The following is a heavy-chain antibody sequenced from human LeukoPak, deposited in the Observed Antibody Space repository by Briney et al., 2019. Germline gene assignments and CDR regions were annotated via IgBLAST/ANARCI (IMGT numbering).Heavy chain of an antibody. CDR3: ARAISDYDASDI. J-gene: IGHJ3*02. V-gene: IGHV3-21*01. D-gene: IGHD4-17*01. Sequence: GGSLRLSCAASGFTFSSYSMNWVRQAPGKGLVWVSSISSSSNFIYYADSVKGRFTISRDNAKNSLYLQMNSLRAEDTAVYYCARAISDYDASDIWGQGTMVTVSS. CDR2: ISSSSNFI. CDR1: GFTFSSYS.